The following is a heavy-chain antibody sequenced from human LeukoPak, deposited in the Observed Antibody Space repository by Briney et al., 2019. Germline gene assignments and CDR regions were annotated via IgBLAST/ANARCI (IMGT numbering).Heavy chain of an antibody. Sequence: GGSLRLSCAASGFTFNSYGMHWVRQAPGKGLEWVAFIRYDGSNKYYADSVKGRVTISRDNSKNTLYLQMNSLRAEDTAVYYCAEVHRGSGYLNWFDPWGQGTLVTVSS. CDR2: IRYDGSNK. CDR1: GFTFNSYG. J-gene: IGHJ5*02. V-gene: IGHV3-30*02. D-gene: IGHD3-22*01. CDR3: AEVHRGSGYLNWFDP.